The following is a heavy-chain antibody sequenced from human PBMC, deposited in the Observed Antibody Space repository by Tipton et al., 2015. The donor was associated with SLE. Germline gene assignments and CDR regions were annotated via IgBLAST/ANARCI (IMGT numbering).Heavy chain of an antibody. V-gene: IGHV3-53*05. J-gene: IGHJ4*02. CDR2: IYSGETT. Sequence: SLRLSCAASGFIVRSHYMSWVRQAPGKGLEWVSVIYSGETTYYADSVKGRFAISRDNSKNTLYLQMNSLRPEDTAVYYCATLWGYCSVGRCYSAFWGQGNLVPVSS. CDR1: GFIVRSHY. D-gene: IGHD2-15*01. CDR3: ATLWGYCSVGRCYSAF.